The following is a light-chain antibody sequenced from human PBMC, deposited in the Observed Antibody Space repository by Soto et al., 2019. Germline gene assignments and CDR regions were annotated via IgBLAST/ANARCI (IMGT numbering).Light chain of an antibody. CDR2: GTS. Sequence: EIVMTQSPVALSWSPGESAALSCRASQRVGRNFAWYQQKPGQAPRLLIYGTSTRATGVPARFSGSGSGTDFTLTISSLQSEDFAVYYCQQYNKWPYTFGQGTRLEIK. CDR3: QQYNKWPYT. CDR1: QRVGRN. J-gene: IGKJ2*01. V-gene: IGKV3-15*01.